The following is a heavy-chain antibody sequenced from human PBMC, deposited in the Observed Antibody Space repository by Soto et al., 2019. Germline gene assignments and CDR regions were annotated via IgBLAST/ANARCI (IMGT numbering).Heavy chain of an antibody. CDR1: GYTFTTYA. CDR3: ASPYCSGGSCYSRAPFFIDAFDI. V-gene: IGHV1-3*01. Sequence: ASVKVSCKASGYTFTTYAMYWVRQAPGQRLEWMGWINAGNGKTKYSQKFQGRVTIIRDTSASTAYMELSSLRSEDTAVYYCASPYCSGGSCYSRAPFFIDAFDIWGQGTMVTVSS. J-gene: IGHJ3*02. D-gene: IGHD2-15*01. CDR2: INAGNGKT.